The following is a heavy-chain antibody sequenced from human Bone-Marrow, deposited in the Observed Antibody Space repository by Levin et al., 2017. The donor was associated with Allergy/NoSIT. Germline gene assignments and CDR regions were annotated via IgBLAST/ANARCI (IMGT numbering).Heavy chain of an antibody. CDR1: GFTFEDYP. CDR2: INWNSGDI. D-gene: IGHD5-18*01. J-gene: IGHJ4*02. V-gene: IGHV3-9*01. CDR3: ARGSYSALDY. Sequence: GGSLRLSCVGSGFTFEDYPMHWVRQVPGKGLEWVSGINWNSGDIDYADSVKGRFTIPRDNAKNSLYLQINSLRPDDTALYYCARGSYSALDYWGLGTLVTVSS.